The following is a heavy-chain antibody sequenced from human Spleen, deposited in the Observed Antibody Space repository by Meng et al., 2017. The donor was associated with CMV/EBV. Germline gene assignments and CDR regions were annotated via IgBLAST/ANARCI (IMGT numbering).Heavy chain of an antibody. J-gene: IGHJ4*02. V-gene: IGHV1-69*05. Sequence: SWVRQAPGQGLEWMGGIIPVFGTTHYAQKFQGRITITTDESTTTAFMDLSSLSSEDTAMYYCASYSYHFLGYCTPANCQGSVQFDYWGQGTLVTVSS. CDR3: ASYSYHFLGYCTPANCQGSVQFDY. CDR2: IIPVFGTT. D-gene: IGHD2-8*01.